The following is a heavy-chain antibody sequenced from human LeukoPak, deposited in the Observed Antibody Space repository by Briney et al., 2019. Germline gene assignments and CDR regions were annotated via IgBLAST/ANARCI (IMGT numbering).Heavy chain of an antibody. CDR3: AREGVGELSFDY. Sequence: SVKASCKASQRTFSSYAISWVRQAPGHGLEWMGGILPIFGTANYAQKFQGRVTITADESKSTAYMELSSLRSEDTAVYYCAREGVGELSFDYWGQGTLVTVSS. V-gene: IGHV1-69*01. J-gene: IGHJ4*02. D-gene: IGHD3-16*01. CDR2: ILPIFGTA. CDR1: QRTFSSYA.